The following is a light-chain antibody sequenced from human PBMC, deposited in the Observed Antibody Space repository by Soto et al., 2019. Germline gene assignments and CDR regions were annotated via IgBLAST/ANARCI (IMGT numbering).Light chain of an antibody. Sequence: QSALTQPASVSGSPGQSITLSCTGTSNDVGGYNYVSWYQHHPGTAPKLIIYDVSYRPSGVSDRFFGSKFGNTASPIISGLQAEDEADYYCSSFTSRSTLEFGGGTKLTVL. V-gene: IGLV2-14*01. CDR2: DVS. J-gene: IGLJ2*01. CDR1: SNDVGGYNY. CDR3: SSFTSRSTLE.